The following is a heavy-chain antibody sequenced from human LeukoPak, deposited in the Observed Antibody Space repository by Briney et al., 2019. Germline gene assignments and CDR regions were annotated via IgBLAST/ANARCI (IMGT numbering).Heavy chain of an antibody. V-gene: IGHV4-59*01. Sequence: SETLSLTCTVSGGSISSYYWSWIRHPPGKGLEWIGYIYYSGSTNYNPSLKSRVTISVDTSKNQFSLKLSSVTAADTAVYYCARVGDFWSGYTFDYWGQGTLVTVSS. CDR2: IYYSGST. D-gene: IGHD3-3*01. CDR3: ARVGDFWSGYTFDY. CDR1: GGSISSYY. J-gene: IGHJ4*02.